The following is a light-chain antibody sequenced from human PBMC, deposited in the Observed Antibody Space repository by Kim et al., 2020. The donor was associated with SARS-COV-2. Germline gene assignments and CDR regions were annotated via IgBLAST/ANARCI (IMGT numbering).Light chain of an antibody. CDR3: KQRRDWPLT. Sequence: PRDKAPSSCRASRSMSSYVGWDEQKPGQATRTMMYGSDNRATRITVRSSGSRSGTDLTHTISSLEPEDFAVYVCKQRRDWPLTFVGGTKVDIK. CDR2: GSD. J-gene: IGKJ4*01. CDR1: RSMSSY. V-gene: IGKV3-11*01.